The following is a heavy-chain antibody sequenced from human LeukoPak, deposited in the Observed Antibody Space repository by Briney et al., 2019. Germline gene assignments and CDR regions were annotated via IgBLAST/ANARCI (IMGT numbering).Heavy chain of an antibody. CDR2: INPNSGGT. CDR3: ASDSSGWDNYFDY. Sequence: ASVKVSCKASGYTFTGYYMHWVRQAPGQGLEWMGWINPNSGGTNYAQKFQGRVTMTRDTSISTAHMELSRLRSDDTVVYYCASDSSGWDNYFDYWGQGTLVTVSS. CDR1: GYTFTGYY. J-gene: IGHJ4*02. V-gene: IGHV1-2*02. D-gene: IGHD6-19*01.